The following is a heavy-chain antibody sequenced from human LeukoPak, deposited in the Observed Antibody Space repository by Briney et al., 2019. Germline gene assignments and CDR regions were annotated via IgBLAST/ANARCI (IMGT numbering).Heavy chain of an antibody. D-gene: IGHD2-15*01. Sequence: SETLSLTCTVSGGSMNSYYWSWIRQSPGKGLEWIGYIYYSGSTNYNPSLKSRVTISVDTSKSQFSLRLSSVTAADTAVYYCARGGRGSSYFDSWGQGTLVTVSS. J-gene: IGHJ4*02. CDR1: GGSMNSYY. CDR2: IYYSGST. CDR3: ARGGRGSSYFDS. V-gene: IGHV4-59*01.